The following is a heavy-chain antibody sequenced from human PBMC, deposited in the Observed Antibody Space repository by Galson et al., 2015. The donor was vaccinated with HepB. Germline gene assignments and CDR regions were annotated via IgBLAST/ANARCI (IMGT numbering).Heavy chain of an antibody. CDR3: ARGALLVFLDAPQNNWFAP. Sequence: SVKVSCKASGYTFSSYSITWVRQAPGQGLEWMGWINAYNHDTHYAQQLQGRVTMTIDTSATTAYMELRSLRSDDTAVYYCARGALLVFLDAPQNNWFAPWGQETLVTVSS. D-gene: IGHD1-26*01. CDR2: INAYNHDT. CDR1: GYTFSSYS. J-gene: IGHJ5*02. V-gene: IGHV1-18*01.